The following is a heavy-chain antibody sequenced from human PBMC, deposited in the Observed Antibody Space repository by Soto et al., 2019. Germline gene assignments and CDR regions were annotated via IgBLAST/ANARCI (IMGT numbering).Heavy chain of an antibody. CDR2: IYYSGST. CDR1: GHSISSYY. CDR3: ARDTPTGSYWDY. Sequence: SETLSLTCTVSGHSISSYYWSWIRQPPGKGLEWIGYIYYSGSTNYNPSLKSRVTMSVDTSKNHFSLKLTPATAADTAVYYCARDTPTGSYWDYWGQGSLVTVSS. J-gene: IGHJ4*02. D-gene: IGHD1-26*01. V-gene: IGHV4-59*01.